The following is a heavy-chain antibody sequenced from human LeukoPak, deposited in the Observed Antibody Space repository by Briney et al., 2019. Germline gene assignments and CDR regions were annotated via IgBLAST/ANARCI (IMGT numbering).Heavy chain of an antibody. D-gene: IGHD2-15*01. CDR3: AGSLGFPLDY. Sequence: SETLSLTCTVSGGSISSSSYYWSWIRQPPGKGLEWIGYIYYSGSTNYNPSLKSRVTISVDTSKNQFSLKLSSVTAADTAVYYCAGSLGFPLDYWGQGTLVTVSS. J-gene: IGHJ4*02. V-gene: IGHV4-61*01. CDR1: GGSISSSSYY. CDR2: IYYSGST.